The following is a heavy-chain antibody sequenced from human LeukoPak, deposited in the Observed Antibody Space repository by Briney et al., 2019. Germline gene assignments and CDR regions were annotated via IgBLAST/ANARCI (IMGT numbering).Heavy chain of an antibody. V-gene: IGHV4-39*07. CDR2: IYYRGNT. CDR1: GGSISSSSYY. CDR3: TRDREHGTQDS. D-gene: IGHD1-26*01. Sequence: KPSETLSLTCTVSGGSISSSSYYWGWIRQPPGKGLEWIGSIYYRGNTFYNPSLRNRVSISIDTSKGRFSLNLNSVTAADTAVYFCTRDREHGTQDSRGQGTLVTVS. J-gene: IGHJ4*02.